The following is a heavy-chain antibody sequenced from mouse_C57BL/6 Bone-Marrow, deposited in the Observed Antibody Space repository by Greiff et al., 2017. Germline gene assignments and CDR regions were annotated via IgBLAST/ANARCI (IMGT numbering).Heavy chain of an antibody. V-gene: IGHV1-50*01. CDR1: GYTFTSYW. D-gene: IGHD2-5*01. J-gene: IGHJ3*01. Sequence: QVQLQQPGAELVKPGASVKLSCKASGYTFTSYWMQWVKQRPGQGLEWIGEIDPSDSYTNYNQKFKGKATLTVDTSSSTAYMQLSSLTSEDSAVYYCARQVFYSKFFACWGKGTLVTVSA. CDR2: IDPSDSYT. CDR3: ARQVFYSKFFAC.